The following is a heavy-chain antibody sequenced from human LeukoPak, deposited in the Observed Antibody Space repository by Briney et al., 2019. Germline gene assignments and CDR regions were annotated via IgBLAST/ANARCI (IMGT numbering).Heavy chain of an antibody. CDR3: AGSYRSASISNGMDV. J-gene: IGHJ6*02. CDR1: GGSISSGAFY. Sequence: PSETLSLTCTVSGGSISSGAFYWSWIRQHPGKGLEWIGYTYYSGSTYCNPSLRSRVTISVDTSKNQFSLKLSSVTAADTAVYYCAGSYRSASISNGMDVWGQGTTVTVSS. V-gene: IGHV4-31*03. CDR2: TYYSGST. D-gene: IGHD6-6*01.